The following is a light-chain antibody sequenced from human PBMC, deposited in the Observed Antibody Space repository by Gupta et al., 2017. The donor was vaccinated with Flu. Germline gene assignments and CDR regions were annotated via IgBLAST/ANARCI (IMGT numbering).Light chain of an antibody. CDR3: AQSDAVLDGPV. V-gene: IGLV1-44*01. CDR1: SSHGGGNN. J-gene: IGLJ2*01. Sequence: RFTISCAGTSSHGGGNNLSWYHQLPGAAPKFLIFNNDGRASGAAARFSGTQSGASASLVTDGLQSEDEAVDFCAQSDAVLDGPVFGGGTRLTVL. CDR2: NND.